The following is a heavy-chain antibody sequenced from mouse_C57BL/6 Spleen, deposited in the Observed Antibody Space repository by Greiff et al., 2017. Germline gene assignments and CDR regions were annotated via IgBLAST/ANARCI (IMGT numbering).Heavy chain of an antibody. V-gene: IGHV5-6*01. CDR2: ISSGGSYT. D-gene: IGHD2-4*01. Sequence: EVQVVESGGDLVKPGGSLKLSCAASGFTFSSYGMSWVRQTPDKRLEWVATISSGGSYTYYPDSVKGRFTISRDNAKNTLYLQMSSLKSEDTAMYYCARDNDYDWFAYWGQGTLVTVSA. CDR1: GFTFSSYG. CDR3: ARDNDYDWFAY. J-gene: IGHJ3*01.